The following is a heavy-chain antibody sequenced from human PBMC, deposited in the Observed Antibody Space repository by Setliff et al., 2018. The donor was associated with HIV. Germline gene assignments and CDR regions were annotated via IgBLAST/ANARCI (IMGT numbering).Heavy chain of an antibody. CDR2: ITYSGSA. Sequence: SETLSLTCPVSGGSISRDDYYWNWIRQPPGKGLEWFGYITYSGSAYYNPSLKSRVTISIDTSNNQISLRLSSVTAADTAMYYCVRQGHWYIPWYFDYWGQGALVTVSS. V-gene: IGHV4-30-4*08. D-gene: IGHD1-20*01. CDR1: GGSISRDDYY. J-gene: IGHJ4*02. CDR3: VRQGHWYIPWYFDY.